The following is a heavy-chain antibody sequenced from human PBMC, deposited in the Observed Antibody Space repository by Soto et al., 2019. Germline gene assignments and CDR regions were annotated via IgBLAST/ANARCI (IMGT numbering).Heavy chain of an antibody. J-gene: IGHJ4*02. Sequence: EVQLLESGGGLVQPGGSLRLSCAASGFTFSSYAMSWVRQAPGKGLEWVSAISGSGGSTYYADSVKGRFTISRDNSKNTLYLQMNSLRAEDTAVYYCAKDHCSSTRCYTHGYYFDYWGQGTLVTVSS. CDR2: ISGSGGST. V-gene: IGHV3-23*01. D-gene: IGHD2-2*02. CDR1: GFTFSSYA. CDR3: AKDHCSSTRCYTHGYYFDY.